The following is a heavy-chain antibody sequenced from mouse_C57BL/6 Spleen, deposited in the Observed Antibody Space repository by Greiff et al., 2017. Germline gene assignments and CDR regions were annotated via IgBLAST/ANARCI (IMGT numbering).Heavy chain of an antibody. Sequence: DVHLVESGGGLVQPGGSLKLSCAASGFTFSDYYMYWVRQTPEKRLEWVAYISNGGGSTYYPDTVKGRFAISRDNAKNTLYLQMSRLKSEDTAMYYCARPLDGYYAMDYWGQGTSVTVSS. CDR3: ARPLDGYYAMDY. J-gene: IGHJ4*01. V-gene: IGHV5-12*01. CDR1: GFTFSDYY. D-gene: IGHD2-10*02. CDR2: ISNGGGST.